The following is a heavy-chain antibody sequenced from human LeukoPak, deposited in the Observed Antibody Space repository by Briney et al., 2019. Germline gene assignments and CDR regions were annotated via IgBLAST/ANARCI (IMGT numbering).Heavy chain of an antibody. CDR3: ARWGSGWHYFDY. J-gene: IGHJ4*02. D-gene: IGHD6-19*01. CDR2: INHSGST. V-gene: IGHV4-34*01. CDR1: GGSFSGYY. Sequence: SETLSLTCAVYGGSFSGYYWSWIRQPPGKGLEWIGEINHSGSTNYNPSLKSRVTISVDTSKNQFSLKLSSVTAADTAVYYCARWGSGWHYFDYWGQGTLVTVSS.